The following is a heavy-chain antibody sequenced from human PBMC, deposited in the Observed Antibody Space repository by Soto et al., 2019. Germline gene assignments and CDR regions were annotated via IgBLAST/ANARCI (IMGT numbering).Heavy chain of an antibody. D-gene: IGHD5-18*01. J-gene: IGHJ4*02. CDR2: IYSSGST. CDR1: GGSISGYY. Sequence: SETLSLTCSVSGGSISGYYWSWIRQSPGKGLEWIGYIYSSGSTNYNPPLKSRVTISVDASKNQFSLKLSSVTAADTAVYYCARTAFGDYLDNWGQGTLVTVS. V-gene: IGHV4-59*01. CDR3: ARTAFGDYLDN.